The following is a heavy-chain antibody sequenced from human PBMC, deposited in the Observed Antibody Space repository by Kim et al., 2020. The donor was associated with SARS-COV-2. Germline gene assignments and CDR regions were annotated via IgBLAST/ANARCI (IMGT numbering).Heavy chain of an antibody. CDR1: GFTFSNYA. D-gene: IGHD6-19*01. CDR3: AKAVYQYTFLDY. J-gene: IGHJ4*02. Sequence: GGSLRLSCAASGFTFSNYAMSWVRQAPGKGLEWVSTIGGRGGVTYYADSVKGRFTISRDNSKNTLFLQMNSLRAEDTAVYYCAKAVYQYTFLDYWGQGALVTVSS. CDR2: IGGRGGVT. V-gene: IGHV3-23*01.